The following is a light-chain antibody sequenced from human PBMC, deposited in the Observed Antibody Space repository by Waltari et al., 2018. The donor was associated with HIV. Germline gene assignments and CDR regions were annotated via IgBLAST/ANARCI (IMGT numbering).Light chain of an antibody. J-gene: IGLJ2*01. CDR3: GTWDSSLGAGA. Sequence: QSVLTQPPSVSAAPGQKVTICSGSSSNIGNNYVSWYQQLPGTAPKLLIYDNNKRPSGIPDRFSGSKSGTSATLGITGLQTGDEADYYCGTWDSSLGAGAFGGGTKLTVL. CDR2: DNN. CDR1: SSNIGNNY. V-gene: IGLV1-51*01.